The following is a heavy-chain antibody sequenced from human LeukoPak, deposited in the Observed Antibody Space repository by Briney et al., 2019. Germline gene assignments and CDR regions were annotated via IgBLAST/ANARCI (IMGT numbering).Heavy chain of an antibody. CDR1: GGSISSSRSY. V-gene: IGHV4-39*07. D-gene: IGHD4-11*01. J-gene: IGHJ5*02. CDR3: SREGYSCPNWFDT. Sequence: SETLSLTCSVSGGSISSSRSYWGWIRQTPGKGLEWAGSIYYNGDTYYNPSFKSRVSMSVDTAKSQISLILTSVTAADTAVYYCSREGYSCPNWFDTWGQGTLVTVSS. CDR2: IYYNGDT.